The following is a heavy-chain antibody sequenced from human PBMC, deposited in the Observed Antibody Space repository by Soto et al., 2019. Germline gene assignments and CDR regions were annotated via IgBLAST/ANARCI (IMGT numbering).Heavy chain of an antibody. V-gene: IGHV3-23*01. Sequence: GSLRLFCAASGXTLSSCCFTWVRRAPGPGLELVSILSGSRGSTCYADSVKGRFTISRENSKHKLYLQMKSLRAEDTAVSYCAKASLPGRLMITFGGVIAPLGLYCMDVWGQGTTGTVSS. CDR3: AKASLPGRLMITFGGVIAPLGLYCMDV. D-gene: IGHD3-16*02. J-gene: IGHJ6*02. CDR2: LSGSRGST. CDR1: GXTLSSCC.